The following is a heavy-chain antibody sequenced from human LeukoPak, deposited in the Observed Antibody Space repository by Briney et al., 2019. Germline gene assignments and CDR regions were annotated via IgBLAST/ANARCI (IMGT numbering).Heavy chain of an antibody. CDR3: HHYGDYYHYYYGMDV. D-gene: IGHD4-17*01. Sequence: GASVKVSCKVSGYTLTELSMHWVRQAPGKGLEWMGGFDPEDGETIYAQKFQGRVTMTEDTSTDTAYMELSSLRSEDTAVYYCHHYGDYYHYYYGMDVWGQGTTVTVSS. CDR2: FDPEDGET. J-gene: IGHJ6*02. CDR1: GYTLTELS. V-gene: IGHV1-24*01.